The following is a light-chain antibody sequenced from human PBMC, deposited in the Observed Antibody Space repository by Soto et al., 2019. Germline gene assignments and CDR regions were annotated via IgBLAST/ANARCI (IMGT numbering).Light chain of an antibody. CDR2: DAS. CDR1: QSVSSSH. Sequence: EIVLTQSPGTLSLSPGERATLSCRASQSVSSSHLAWYQQKPGQAPRLLIYDASTRATGIPARFSGSASGTEFTLTISSLQPDDFATYYCQHYKMYSPWTFGQGTKVDIK. V-gene: IGKV3-20*01. CDR3: QHYKMYSPWT. J-gene: IGKJ1*01.